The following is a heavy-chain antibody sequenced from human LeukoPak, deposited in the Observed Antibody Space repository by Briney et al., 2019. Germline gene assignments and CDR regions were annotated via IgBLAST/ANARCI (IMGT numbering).Heavy chain of an antibody. CDR2: IYSGDGT. D-gene: IGHD6-19*01. J-gene: IGHJ3*02. CDR1: GFTVSSNY. CDR3: ARGYSSGKGNAFDI. Sequence: GGSLRLSCAASGFTVSSNYMSWVRQAPGKGLEWVSVIYSGDGTYYADSVKGRFTISRDNSKNTLYLQMNSLRAEDTAVYYCARGYSSGKGNAFDIWGQGTMVTVSS. V-gene: IGHV3-53*01.